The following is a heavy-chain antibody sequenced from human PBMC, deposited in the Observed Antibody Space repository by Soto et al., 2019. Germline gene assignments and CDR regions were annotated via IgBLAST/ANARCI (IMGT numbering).Heavy chain of an antibody. D-gene: IGHD3-10*01. Sequence: QVQLQESGPGLVKPSQTLSLTCTVSGGSISSGGYYWSWIRQHPGKGLEWIGYIYYSGSTYYNPSLKSRVTISVDTSKNQFSMKLCSVTAADTAVYYCARASIITMVRGVIITLGGDFDYWGQGTLDTVSS. CDR1: GGSISSGGYY. J-gene: IGHJ4*02. V-gene: IGHV4-31*03. CDR3: ARASIITMVRGVIITLGGDFDY. CDR2: IYYSGST.